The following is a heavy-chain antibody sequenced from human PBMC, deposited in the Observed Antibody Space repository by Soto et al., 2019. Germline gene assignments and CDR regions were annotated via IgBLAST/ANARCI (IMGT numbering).Heavy chain of an antibody. D-gene: IGHD2-15*01. CDR3: ARDGALGENCYYYGMDV. CDR1: GYTFTSYG. V-gene: IGHV1-18*01. J-gene: IGHJ6*02. Sequence: QVKLVQSGAEVKKPGASVKVSCKASGYTFTSYGISWVRQAPGQGLEWMGWISAYNGNTNYAQKLQGRVTMTTDTSTSTAYKEMRSLRSDDTAVYYCARDGALGENCYYYGMDVWGQGTTVTVSS. CDR2: ISAYNGNT.